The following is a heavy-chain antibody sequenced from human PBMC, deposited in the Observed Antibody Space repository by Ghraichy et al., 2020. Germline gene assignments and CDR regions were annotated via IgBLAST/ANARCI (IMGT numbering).Heavy chain of an antibody. CDR1: GFTFSSYG. V-gene: IGHV3-30*18. J-gene: IGHJ4*02. CDR2: ISYDGSNK. CDR3: AKDRALMVYAKYGTFDY. D-gene: IGHD2-8*01. Sequence: GESLNISCAASGFTFSSYGMHWVRQAPGKGLEWVAVISYDGSNKYYADSVKGRFTISRDNSKNTLYLQMNSLRAEDTAVYYCAKDRALMVYAKYGTFDYWGQGTLVTVSS.